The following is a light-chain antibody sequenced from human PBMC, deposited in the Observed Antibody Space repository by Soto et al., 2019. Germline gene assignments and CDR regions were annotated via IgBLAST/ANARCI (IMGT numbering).Light chain of an antibody. CDR2: DVS. Sequence: QSALTQPASMSGSPGQPITISCTGTSSDVGAYNYVSWYQQHPGKAPKLMIYDVSNRPSGVSNRFSGSKSGNTASLTISGLQAEDEADYYCSSYTSSSTVVFGGGTKLTVL. J-gene: IGLJ2*01. CDR1: SSDVGAYNY. CDR3: SSYTSSSTVV. V-gene: IGLV2-14*01.